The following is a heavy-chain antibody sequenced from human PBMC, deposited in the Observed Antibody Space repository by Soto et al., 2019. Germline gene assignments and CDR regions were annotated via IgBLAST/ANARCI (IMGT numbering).Heavy chain of an antibody. D-gene: IGHD1-20*01. CDR2: LSGGGGNT. CDR3: ATDPRYPTGY. CDR1: GFTFSSYA. J-gene: IGHJ4*02. Sequence: GGSLRLSCAASGFTFSSYAMSWVRQAPGKGLEWVSGLSGGGGNTYYADSVKGRFTISRDNSKNTLYLQMNSLRAEDTAVYFCATDPRYPTGYWGQGTLVTVSS. V-gene: IGHV3-23*01.